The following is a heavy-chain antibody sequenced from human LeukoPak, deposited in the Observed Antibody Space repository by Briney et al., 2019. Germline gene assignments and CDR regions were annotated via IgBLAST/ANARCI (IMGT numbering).Heavy chain of an antibody. D-gene: IGHD6-19*01. J-gene: IGHJ3*02. CDR2: IYYSGST. CDR1: GYSISSNNW. Sequence: NPSETLSLTCAVSGYSISSNNWWAWIRQPPGKGLEWIGYIYYSGSTYYNPYNPSLTSRVTMSEDTSKNQFSLKLDSVTEKDTAMYYCARNQAVAANRGAFDIWGQGTMVTVSS. CDR3: ARNQAVAANRGAFDI. V-gene: IGHV4-28*01.